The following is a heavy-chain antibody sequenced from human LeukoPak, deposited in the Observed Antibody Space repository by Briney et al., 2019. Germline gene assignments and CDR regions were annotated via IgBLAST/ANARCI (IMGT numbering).Heavy chain of an antibody. Sequence: GESLPFSCKGSGYSFSSYWIGWVRQMPGKGLEWMGSIYPGDSDTRYSPSFQGQVTISADKSISTAYLQWSSLKASDTAMYYCARRGPGAAFDIWGQGTTVTVSS. J-gene: IGHJ3*02. CDR1: GYSFSSYW. V-gene: IGHV5-51*01. CDR3: ARRGPGAAFDI. CDR2: IYPGDSDT. D-gene: IGHD1-14*01.